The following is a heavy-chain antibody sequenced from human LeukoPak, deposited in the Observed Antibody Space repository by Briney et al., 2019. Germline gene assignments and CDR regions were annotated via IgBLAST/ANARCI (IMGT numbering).Heavy chain of an antibody. CDR3: AIRTSSANWFEP. CDR1: GGTFSSYA. D-gene: IGHD1-14*01. V-gene: IGHV1-69*05. J-gene: IGHJ5*02. CDR2: IIPIFGRA. Sequence: GASVKVSCKASGGTFSSYAISWVRQAPGQGLEWMGGIIPIFGRANYAQKFQGRVTITTDKSTSTAYLELSNLRSEDTAVYYCAIRTSSANWFEPWGERTLVTVSS.